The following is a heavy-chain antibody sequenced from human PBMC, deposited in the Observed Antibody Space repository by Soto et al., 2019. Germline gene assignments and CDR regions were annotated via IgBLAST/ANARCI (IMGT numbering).Heavy chain of an antibody. CDR3: ARTRLTIFGVVITPFDY. CDR1: GYTFTSYG. CDR2: ISAYNGNT. Sequence: QVQLVQSGAVVKKPGASVKVSCKASGYTFTSYGISWVRQAPGQGLEWMGWISAYNGNTNYAQKLQGRVTMTTDTSTSTAYMELRSLRSDDTAVYYCARTRLTIFGVVITPFDYWGQGTLVTVSS. V-gene: IGHV1-18*01. D-gene: IGHD3-3*01. J-gene: IGHJ4*02.